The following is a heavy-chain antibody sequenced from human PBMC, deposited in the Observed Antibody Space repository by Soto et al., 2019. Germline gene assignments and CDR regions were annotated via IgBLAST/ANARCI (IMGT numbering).Heavy chain of an antibody. V-gene: IGHV3-74*01. CDR2: INSDGSST. CDR1: GFTFSSYW. Sequence: EVQLVESGGGLVQPGGSLRLSCAASGFTFSSYWMHWVRQAPGKGLVWVSRINSDGSSTSYADSVKGRFTISRDNAKNTLYLQMNSLRAADTAVSYCAVAVAGPTAIGYWGHGTLVTVSS. J-gene: IGHJ4*01. CDR3: AVAVAGPTAIGY. D-gene: IGHD6-19*01.